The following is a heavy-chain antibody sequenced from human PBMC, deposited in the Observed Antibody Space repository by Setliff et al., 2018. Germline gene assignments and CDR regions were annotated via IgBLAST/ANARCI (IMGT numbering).Heavy chain of an antibody. J-gene: IGHJ4*02. Sequence: GGSLRLSCAASGFTFNNFAMHWVRQAPGKGLEWVSAISGSGVSTYYADSVKGRFTISRDNSKNTLYLQMNSLRAEDTAVYYCAALPHYSSSWARGIYWGQGTLVTVSS. D-gene: IGHD6-6*01. CDR3: AALPHYSSSWARGIY. CDR2: ISGSGVST. V-gene: IGHV3-23*01. CDR1: GFTFNNFA.